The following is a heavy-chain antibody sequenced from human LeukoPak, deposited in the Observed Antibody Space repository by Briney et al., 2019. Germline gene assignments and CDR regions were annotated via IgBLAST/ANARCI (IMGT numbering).Heavy chain of an antibody. CDR3: ARDLQGYCSGGSCYGGLGAFDI. CDR2: IYYSGST. J-gene: IGHJ3*02. Sequence: SQTLSLTCTVSGGSISSGGYYWSWIRQHPGKGLEWIGYIYYSGSTYYNPSLKSRVTISVDPSKNQFSLKLSSVTAADTAVYYCARDLQGYCSGGSCYGGLGAFDIWGQGTMVTVSS. CDR1: GGSISSGGYY. D-gene: IGHD2-15*01. V-gene: IGHV4-31*03.